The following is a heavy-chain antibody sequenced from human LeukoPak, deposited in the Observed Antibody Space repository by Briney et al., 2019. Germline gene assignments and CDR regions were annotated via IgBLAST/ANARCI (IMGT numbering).Heavy chain of an antibody. V-gene: IGHV4-39*01. J-gene: IGHJ3*02. CDR2: INYSGNT. Sequence: SETLSLTCAVSGGSLNSNSYYWGWIRQPPGKGLEWIGSINYSGNTYCNPSLKSRVTISVDTSKNHFSLNLSSVTAAETAIYYCAGSYSSTWYSTLDIWGQGTMVTVSS. CDR3: AGSYSSTWYSTLDI. CDR1: GGSLNSNSYY. D-gene: IGHD6-13*01.